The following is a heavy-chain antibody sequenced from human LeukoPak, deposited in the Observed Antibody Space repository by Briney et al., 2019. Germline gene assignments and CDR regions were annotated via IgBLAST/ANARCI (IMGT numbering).Heavy chain of an antibody. CDR2: ISPGGDTP. CDR3: ASADYGGFDI. Sequence: PGGSLRLSCAASGFTFSNHGMNWVRQAPGKGLEWVSGISPGGDTPYYADSVRGRFTISRDNSKNTMYLQMNSLGAEDTAVYYCASADYGGFDIWGQGTMVTVSS. D-gene: IGHD4-23*01. J-gene: IGHJ3*02. V-gene: IGHV3-23*01. CDR1: GFTFSNHG.